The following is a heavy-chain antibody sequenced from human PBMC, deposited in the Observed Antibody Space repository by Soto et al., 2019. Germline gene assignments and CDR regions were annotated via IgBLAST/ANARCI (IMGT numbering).Heavy chain of an antibody. V-gene: IGHV1-2*04. J-gene: IGHJ4*02. CDR2: INPNSGVT. D-gene: IGHD6-19*01. CDR1: GYTFTDYY. CDR3: ARGVSGWSPFGL. Sequence: GASVKVSCKTSGYTFTDYYVHWVRQAPGQGLEWMGWINPNSGVTNYAQKFQGWVTLTRDASVATAYMELNSLKSDDTAVFFCARGVSGWSPFGLWGQGTLVTVSS.